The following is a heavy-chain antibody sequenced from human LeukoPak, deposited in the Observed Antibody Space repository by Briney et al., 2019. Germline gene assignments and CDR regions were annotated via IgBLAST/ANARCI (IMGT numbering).Heavy chain of an antibody. CDR1: GYTFTSYG. Sequence: GASVTVSFKATGYTFTSYGISWVRQAPGQGLEWMGWISAYNGNTNYAQKLQGRVTMTTDTSTSTAYMELRSLRSDDTAVYYCASGPLDAFDIWGQGTMVTVSS. CDR2: ISAYNGNT. V-gene: IGHV1-18*01. CDR3: ASGPLDAFDI. J-gene: IGHJ3*02.